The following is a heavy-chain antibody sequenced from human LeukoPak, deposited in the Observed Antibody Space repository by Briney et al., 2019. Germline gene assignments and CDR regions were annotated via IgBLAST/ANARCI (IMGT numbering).Heavy chain of an antibody. Sequence: ASVKVPCKASGGTFSSYAISWVRQAPGQGLEWMGGIIPIFGTANYAQKFQGRVTITADESTSTAYMELSSLRSEDTAVYYCAVDSSGYYLQYFDYWGQGTLVTVSS. CDR2: IIPIFGTA. D-gene: IGHD3-22*01. CDR1: GGTFSSYA. V-gene: IGHV1-69*13. J-gene: IGHJ4*02. CDR3: AVDSSGYYLQYFDY.